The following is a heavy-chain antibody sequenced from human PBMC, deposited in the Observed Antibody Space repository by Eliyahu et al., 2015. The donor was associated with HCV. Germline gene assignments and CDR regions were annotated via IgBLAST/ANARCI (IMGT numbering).Heavy chain of an antibody. CDR1: GASITPYF. V-gene: IGHV4-39*01. CDR2: VHYPGTT. D-gene: IGHD6-13*01. Sequence: QLQLQESGPGLVKPSETLSLTCAVSGASITPYFWGXIRQPPGKGLEWIXTVHYPGTTFYSPSLKSRATVFVDTSKNHFSLKLDSVTATDTALYYCARQTTGAGQWSWDYWGQGTLVTVSS. J-gene: IGHJ4*02. CDR3: ARQTTGAGQWSWDY.